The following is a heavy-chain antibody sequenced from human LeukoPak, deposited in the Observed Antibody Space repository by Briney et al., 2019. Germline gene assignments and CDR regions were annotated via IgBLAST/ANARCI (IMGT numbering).Heavy chain of an antibody. CDR3: ARAPAAADNWFDP. J-gene: IGHJ5*02. CDR1: GYSFTSYW. D-gene: IGHD6-13*01. Sequence: GESLKISCKGSGYSFTSYWIGWVRQMPGKGLEWMGIIYPGDSDTRYSPSFQGQVTISADKSFSTAYLQWSSLKASDTAMYYCARAPAAADNWFDPWGQGTLVTVSS. CDR2: IYPGDSDT. V-gene: IGHV5-51*01.